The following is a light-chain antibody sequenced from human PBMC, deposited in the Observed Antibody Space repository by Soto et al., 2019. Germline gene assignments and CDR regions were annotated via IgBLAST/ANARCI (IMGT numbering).Light chain of an antibody. CDR2: EGS. Sequence: QSALTQPASVSGSPGQSITISCTGTSSDVGSYNLASWYQQHPGKAPKLMIYEGSKRPSGVSNRFSGSKSGNTASLTISGLQAEDEADYYCCSYAGSSYVFGTGTKVTVL. V-gene: IGLV2-23*01. J-gene: IGLJ1*01. CDR1: SSDVGSYNL. CDR3: CSYAGSSYV.